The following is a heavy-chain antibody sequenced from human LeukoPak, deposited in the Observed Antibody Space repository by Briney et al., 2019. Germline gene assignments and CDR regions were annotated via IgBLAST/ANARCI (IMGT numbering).Heavy chain of an antibody. Sequence: GGSLRLSCAASGFTFSSYWMSWVRQAPGKGLVWVSRINSDGSSTSYADSVKGRFTISRDNAKNTLCLQMNSLRAEDTAVYYCARASPFYDSSGYGFDYWGQGTLVTVSS. V-gene: IGHV3-74*01. CDR1: GFTFSSYW. CDR3: ARASPFYDSSGYGFDY. J-gene: IGHJ4*02. CDR2: INSDGSST. D-gene: IGHD3-22*01.